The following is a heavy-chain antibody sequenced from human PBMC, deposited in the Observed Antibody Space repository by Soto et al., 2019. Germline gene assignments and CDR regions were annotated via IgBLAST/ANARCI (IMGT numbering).Heavy chain of an antibody. D-gene: IGHD3-22*01. J-gene: IGHJ4*02. CDR2: IYYTGAT. Sequence: SETLSLTCTVSGGSVSSDTYYWTWIRQPPGKGLEWIGYIYYTGATNYNPSLKSRVTMSIDTSKNQFSLRLSSVTAADTAVYFCAREANYDSSGYLLDYWGRGTLVTVSS. CDR3: AREANYDSSGYLLDY. CDR1: GGSVSSDTYY. V-gene: IGHV4-61*01.